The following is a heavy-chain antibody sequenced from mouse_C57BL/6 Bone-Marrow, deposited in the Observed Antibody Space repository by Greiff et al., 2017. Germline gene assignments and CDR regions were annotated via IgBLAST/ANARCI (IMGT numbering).Heavy chain of an antibody. J-gene: IGHJ2*01. D-gene: IGHD1-2*01. Sequence: QVQLQQPGAELVRPGASVKLSCTASGYNFTGYWMAWVKQRHGQGLEWIGKIYPCDRDTNYNEEFKGKATLAVDTSSSTAYVQLSILTSEASAVYYCARTDYGCIVDYWGQGTTLTVSA. CDR2: IYPCDRDT. CDR1: GYNFTGYW. V-gene: IGHV1-61*01. CDR3: ARTDYGCIVDY.